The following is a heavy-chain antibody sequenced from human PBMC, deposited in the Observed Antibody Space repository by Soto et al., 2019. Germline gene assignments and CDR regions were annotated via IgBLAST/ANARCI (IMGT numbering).Heavy chain of an antibody. CDR1: GFTCSSYS. Sequence: GGSLRLACAASGFTCSSYSMNWVRQAQGKGREWVSSISSSSSYIYYADSVKGRFTISRDNAKNSLYLQMNRLIAEDTAVYYCATFNSFGSSGGSCYYAAAFDIWGQGTMVTVSS. J-gene: IGHJ3*02. V-gene: IGHV3-21*01. CDR2: ISSSSSYI. D-gene: IGHD2-15*01. CDR3: ATFNSFGSSGGSCYYAAAFDI.